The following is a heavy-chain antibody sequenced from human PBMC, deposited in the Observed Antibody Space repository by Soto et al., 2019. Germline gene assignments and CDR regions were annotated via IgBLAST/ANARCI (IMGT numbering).Heavy chain of an antibody. J-gene: IGHJ4*02. D-gene: IGHD2-2*03. CDR1: GYTFTSYG. V-gene: IGHV1-18*01. CDR2: ISAYNGNT. Sequence: ASVKVSCKASGYTFTSYGISWVRQAPGQGLEWMGWISAYNGNTNYAQKLQGRVTMTTDTSTSTAYMELKSLRSDDTAVYYCARVGIVVVPAAMGNFDYWGQGTLVTVSS. CDR3: ARVGIVVVPAAMGNFDY.